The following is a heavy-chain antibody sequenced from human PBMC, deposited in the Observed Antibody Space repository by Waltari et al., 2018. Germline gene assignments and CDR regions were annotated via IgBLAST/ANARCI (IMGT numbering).Heavy chain of an antibody. D-gene: IGHD2-2*01. CDR1: GGTFSSYA. CDR2: IIPIFGTA. V-gene: IGHV1-69*12. CDR3: ARDYREYQLPGGWFDP. J-gene: IGHJ5*02. Sequence: QVQLVQSGAEVKKPGSSVKVSCKASGGTFSSYAISWVRQAPGQGLEWRGGIIPIFGTANYAQKCQGRVTITADESTSTAYMELSSLRSEDTAVYYCARDYREYQLPGGWFDPWGQGTLVTVSS.